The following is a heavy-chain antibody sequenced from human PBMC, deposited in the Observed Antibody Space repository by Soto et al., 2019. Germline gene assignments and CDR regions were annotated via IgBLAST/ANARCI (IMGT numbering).Heavy chain of an antibody. V-gene: IGHV3-21*01. CDR2: ISSSSSYI. CDR1: GFTFSSYS. J-gene: IGHJ6*02. CDR3: ARERAAAAGMDV. D-gene: IGHD6-13*01. Sequence: EVQLVESXXXLXXXXXXLRLSCAASGFTFSSYSMNWVRQAPGKGLEWVSSISSSSSYIYYADSVKGRFTISRNNAKNSLYLQMNSLRAEDTAVYYCARERAAAAGMDVWGQGTTVTVSS.